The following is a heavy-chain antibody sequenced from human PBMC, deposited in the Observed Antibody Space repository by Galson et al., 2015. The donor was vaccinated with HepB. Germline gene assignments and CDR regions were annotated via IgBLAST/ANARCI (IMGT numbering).Heavy chain of an antibody. Sequence: SLRLSCAASGFTFRNYGMHWVRQAPGKGLEWVALIWYDGTNKYYADSVKGRFTISRDNSKNTLYLQMNSLRAEDTAVYYCARALAGAIYRSGWYDAFDIWGQGTMVTVSS. CDR3: ARALAGAIYRSGWYDAFDI. J-gene: IGHJ3*02. V-gene: IGHV3-33*08. D-gene: IGHD6-19*01. CDR1: GFTFRNYG. CDR2: IWYDGTNK.